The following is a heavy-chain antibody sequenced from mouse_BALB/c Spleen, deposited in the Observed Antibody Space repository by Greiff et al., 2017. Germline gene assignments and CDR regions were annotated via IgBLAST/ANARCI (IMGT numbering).Heavy chain of an antibody. J-gene: IGHJ3*01. CDR3: ARMEGYDYGAWFAY. D-gene: IGHD2-4*01. V-gene: IGHV5-12-2*01. CDR2: ISNGGGST. CDR1: GFTFSSYT. Sequence: EVKLQESGGGLVQPGGSLKLSCAASGFTFSSYTMSWVRQTPEKRLEWVAYISNGGGSTYYPDTVKGRFTISRDNAKNTLYLQMSSLKSEDTAMYYCARMEGYDYGAWFAYWGQGTLVTVSA.